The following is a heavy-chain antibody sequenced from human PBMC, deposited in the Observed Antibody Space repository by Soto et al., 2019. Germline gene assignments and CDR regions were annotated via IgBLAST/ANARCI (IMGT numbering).Heavy chain of an antibody. CDR1: GYTFTGYY. V-gene: IGHV1-2*02. J-gene: IGHJ3*02. Sequence: ASVKVSCQSSGYTFTGYYVHWLRQAPGQGLEWMGWINPNSGDTYLAQRFQGRVTMNRDTSIGTAYMELRGLTSDDTAVYYGARKANWGGESAFESWGQGTMLTV. CDR3: ARKANWGGESAFES. D-gene: IGHD3-10*01. CDR2: INPNSGDT.